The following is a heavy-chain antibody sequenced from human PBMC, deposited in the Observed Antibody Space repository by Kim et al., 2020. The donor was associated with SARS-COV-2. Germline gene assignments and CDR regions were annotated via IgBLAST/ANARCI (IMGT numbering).Heavy chain of an antibody. J-gene: IGHJ4*02. Sequence: GGSLRLSCAASGFIFSSYWMHWVRQAPGKGLVWVSRINSDGSTTNYADSVKGRFTISRDNAKNTVHLQMNSLRAEDTAVYYCAREDSRFPHDYWGQGTL. CDR1: GFIFSSYW. CDR3: AREDSRFPHDY. V-gene: IGHV3-74*01. CDR2: INSDGSTT. D-gene: IGHD6-13*01.